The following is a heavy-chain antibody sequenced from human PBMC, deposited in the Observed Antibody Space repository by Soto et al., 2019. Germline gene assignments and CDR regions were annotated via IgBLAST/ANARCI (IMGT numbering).Heavy chain of an antibody. Sequence: PGGSLRLSCAASGFTFSSYSMNWVRQAPGRGLEWVSFIGGTGTTKYYADSVKGRFTISRDNAGNSLYLQMSSLRAEDTAVYYCARDPKSGISYFDSWGQGVLVTVSS. CDR1: GFTFSSYS. V-gene: IGHV3-48*01. CDR2: IGGTGTTK. D-gene: IGHD2-8*02. J-gene: IGHJ4*02. CDR3: ARDPKSGISYFDS.